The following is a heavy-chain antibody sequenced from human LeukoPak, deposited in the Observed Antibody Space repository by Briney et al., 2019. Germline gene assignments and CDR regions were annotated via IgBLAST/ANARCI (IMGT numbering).Heavy chain of an antibody. CDR3: ARGRTGSYLGDAFDI. CDR1: GDSISSYY. V-gene: IGHV4-59*01. Sequence: SETLSLTCTVSGDSISSYYWSWIRQPPGKGLEWIGYIYYSGSTNYNPSLKSRVTISVDTSKNQFSLKLSSVTAADTAVYYCARGRTGSYLGDAFDIWGQGTMVTVSS. D-gene: IGHD1-26*01. CDR2: IYYSGST. J-gene: IGHJ3*02.